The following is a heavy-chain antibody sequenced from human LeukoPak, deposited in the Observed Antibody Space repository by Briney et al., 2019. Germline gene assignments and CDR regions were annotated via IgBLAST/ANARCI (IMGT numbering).Heavy chain of an antibody. J-gene: IGHJ4*02. CDR2: ISGSGANT. V-gene: IGHV3-23*01. D-gene: IGHD2-15*01. CDR1: GFTFSGYA. Sequence: GGSLRLSCAASGFTFSGYAMSWVRQAPGKGLEWVSVISGSGANTYYADSVKGRFTISRDNSKNTLYLQMNSLRAEDTAVYYCAKVRGIPGHCSGGTCYCDYWGQGTLVTVSS. CDR3: AKVRGIPGHCSGGTCYCDY.